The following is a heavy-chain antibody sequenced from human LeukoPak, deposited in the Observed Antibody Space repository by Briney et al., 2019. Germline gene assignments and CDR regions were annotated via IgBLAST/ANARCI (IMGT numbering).Heavy chain of an antibody. CDR2: IKSKTDGGTT. CDR1: GFTFSNVW. CDR3: TRDYDILTGYFKGAFDI. J-gene: IGHJ3*02. Sequence: GGSLRLSCAASGFTFSNVWMSWVRQAPGKGLEWVGRIKSKTDGGTTDYSAPVKGRFSISRDDSSNTMYLQMNSLKTEDTAVYYCTRDYDILTGYFKGAFDIWGQGTMVTVSS. D-gene: IGHD3-9*01. V-gene: IGHV3-15*01.